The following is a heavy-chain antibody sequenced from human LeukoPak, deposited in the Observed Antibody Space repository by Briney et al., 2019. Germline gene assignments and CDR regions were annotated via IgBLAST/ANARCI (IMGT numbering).Heavy chain of an antibody. CDR3: ARDRNGAFWSTYYTGYFDY. V-gene: IGHV3-11*04. J-gene: IGHJ4*02. Sequence: GGSLRLSCAASGFTFTDYDMSWIRQAPGKGLEGFSYISSSGSTIYYAHSVKGRVTICRDNSKNALSLQMNSLRAEDTSVYYCARDRNGAFWSTYYTGYFDYWGQGTLVTVSS. D-gene: IGHD3-3*01. CDR2: ISSSGSTI. CDR1: GFTFTDYD.